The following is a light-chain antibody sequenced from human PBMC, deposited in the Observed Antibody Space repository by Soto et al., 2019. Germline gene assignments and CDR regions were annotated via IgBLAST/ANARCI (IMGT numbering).Light chain of an antibody. CDR3: QQYVTSPPMYT. V-gene: IGKV3-20*01. CDR2: DTS. Sequence: ENVLTQSPGTLSLSPGERATLSCRASQSVSSSYLAWYQQKPGQAPRLLIYDTSSRATGIPDRFSGSGSGTDFTLTISRLEPKDFAVYYCQQYVTSPPMYTFGQGTKLEIK. J-gene: IGKJ2*01. CDR1: QSVSSSY.